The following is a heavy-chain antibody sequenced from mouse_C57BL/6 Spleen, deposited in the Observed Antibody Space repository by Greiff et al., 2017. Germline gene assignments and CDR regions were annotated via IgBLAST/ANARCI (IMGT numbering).Heavy chain of an antibody. D-gene: IGHD2-4*01. J-gene: IGHJ3*01. V-gene: IGHV5-4*01. CDR3: AREAYDYGAY. CDR2: ISDGGSYT. Sequence: EVQLVESGGGLVQPGGSLKLSCAASGFTFSSYAMSWVRQTPEKRLEWVATISDGGSYTYYPDNVKGRFTISRDNAKNNLYLQMSHLKSEDTAMYYCAREAYDYGAYWGQGTLVTVSA. CDR1: GFTFSSYA.